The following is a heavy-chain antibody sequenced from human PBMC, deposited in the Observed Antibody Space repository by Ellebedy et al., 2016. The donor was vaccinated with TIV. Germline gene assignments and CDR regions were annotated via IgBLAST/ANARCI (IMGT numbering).Heavy chain of an antibody. V-gene: IGHV3-30-3*02. Sequence: PGGSLRLSCAASGFTFSSYAMHWVRQAPGKGLEWVAVISYDGSNKYYADSVKGRFTISRDNSKNTLYLQMNSLRAEDTAVYYCAKSSAADLRYFDWLPEKGYYYYGMDVWGQGTTVTVSS. J-gene: IGHJ6*02. CDR2: ISYDGSNK. CDR3: AKSSAADLRYFDWLPEKGYYYYGMDV. D-gene: IGHD3-9*01. CDR1: GFTFSSYA.